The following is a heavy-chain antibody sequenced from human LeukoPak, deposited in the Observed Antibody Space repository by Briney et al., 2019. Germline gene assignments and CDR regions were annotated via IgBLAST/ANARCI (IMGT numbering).Heavy chain of an antibody. CDR2: ISSSSSYI. D-gene: IGHD6-19*01. Sequence: GGSLRLSCAASGFTFSSYSMNWVRQAPGKGLEWVSSISSSSSYIYYADSVKGRFTISRDNAKNSLYLQMNSLRAEDTAVYYYAKDTVHSSGWYTVYYFDYWGQGTLVTVSS. V-gene: IGHV3-21*01. CDR3: AKDTVHSSGWYTVYYFDY. CDR1: GFTFSSYS. J-gene: IGHJ4*02.